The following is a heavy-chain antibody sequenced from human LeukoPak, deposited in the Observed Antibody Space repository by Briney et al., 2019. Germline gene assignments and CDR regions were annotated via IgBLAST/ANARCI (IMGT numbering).Heavy chain of an antibody. Sequence: GGSLRLSCAASGFTVSSNYMSWVRQAPGKGLEWVSVIYSGGSTYYADSVKGRFTISRDNSKNTLYLQMNSLRAEDTAVYYCARGGKYCSGGSCYLNWFAPWGQGTLVTVSS. CDR3: ARGGKYCSGGSCYLNWFAP. J-gene: IGHJ5*02. D-gene: IGHD2-15*01. CDR2: IYSGGST. V-gene: IGHV3-53*01. CDR1: GFTVSSNY.